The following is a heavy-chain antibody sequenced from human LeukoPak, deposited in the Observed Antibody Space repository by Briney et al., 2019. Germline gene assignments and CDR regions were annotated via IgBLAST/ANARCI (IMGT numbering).Heavy chain of an antibody. J-gene: IGHJ4*02. D-gene: IGHD3-22*01. Sequence: SETLSLTCAVPGGSISSSNWWSWVRQPPGKGLEWIGEIYHSGSTNYNPSLKSRVTISVDKSKNQFSLKLSSVTAADTAVYYCATQKAYYYDSSGYFYWGQGTLVTVSS. V-gene: IGHV4-4*02. CDR2: IYHSGST. CDR3: ATQKAYYYDSSGYFY. CDR1: GGSISSSNW.